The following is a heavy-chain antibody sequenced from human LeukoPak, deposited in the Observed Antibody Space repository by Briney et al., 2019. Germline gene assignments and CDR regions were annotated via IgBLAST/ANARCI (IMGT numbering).Heavy chain of an antibody. J-gene: IGHJ4*02. CDR1: GGSISSYY. CDR3: ARAKCSSTSCEGYFDY. CDR2: IYYSGST. D-gene: IGHD2-2*01. V-gene: IGHV4-59*01. Sequence: PSETLSLTCTVSGGSISSYYWSWIRQPPGQGLEGIGYIYYSGSTNYNPSLKSRVTISVATSKNQFSLKLSSVTAADTAVYYCARAKCSSTSCEGYFDYWGQGTLVTASS.